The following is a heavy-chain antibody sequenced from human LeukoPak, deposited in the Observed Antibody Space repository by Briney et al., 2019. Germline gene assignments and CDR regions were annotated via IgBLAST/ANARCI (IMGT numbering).Heavy chain of an antibody. CDR2: ISGSGGST. D-gene: IGHD4-17*01. Sequence: GGSLRLSCAASGFTFSSYAMSWVRQAPGKGLEWVSAISGSGGSTYYADSVKGRFTISRDNSKNTLYLQMNSLRTEDTAVYYCARERGMTTVTTFDYWGQGTLVTVSS. J-gene: IGHJ4*02. CDR3: ARERGMTTVTTFDY. CDR1: GFTFSSYA. V-gene: IGHV3-23*01.